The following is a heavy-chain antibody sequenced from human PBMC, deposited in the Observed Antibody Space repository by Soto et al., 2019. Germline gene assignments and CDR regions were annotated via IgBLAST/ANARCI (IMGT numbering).Heavy chain of an antibody. J-gene: IGHJ4*02. CDR1: ADSLSNYY. CDR3: ARVRGYIDGFPFDH. V-gene: IGHV4-59*01. D-gene: IGHD5-12*01. CDR2: IHYSGST. Sequence: SETLSLTCTVSADSLSNYYWSWIRQPPGKGLEWIGNIHYSGSTNYNPSLKSRLTVSLDSSENQFYLKLRSVTTVDTAVYYCARVRGYIDGFPFDHWGPGTLVTVSS.